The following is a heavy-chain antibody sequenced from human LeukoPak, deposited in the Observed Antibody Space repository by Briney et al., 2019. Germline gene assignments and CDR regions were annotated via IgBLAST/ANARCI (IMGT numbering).Heavy chain of an antibody. J-gene: IGHJ4*02. CDR1: GYSISSGYY. D-gene: IGHD3-22*01. Sequence: PSETLSLTCAVSGYSISSGYYWGWIRQPPGKGLEWIGSIYHSGSTYYNPSLKSRVTISVDTSKNQFSLKLSSVTAADTAVYYCARVVGNYYDSSSYYLFDYWGQGTLVTVSS. CDR2: IYHSGST. V-gene: IGHV4-38-2*01. CDR3: ARVVGNYYDSSSYYLFDY.